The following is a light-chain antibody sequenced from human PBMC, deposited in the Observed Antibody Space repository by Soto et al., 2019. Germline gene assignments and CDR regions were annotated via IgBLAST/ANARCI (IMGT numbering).Light chain of an antibody. CDR1: QSVSSY. J-gene: IGKJ3*01. Sequence: EIVLTQSPATLSLSPGERATLSCRASQSVSSYLAGYQQKPGQAPRLLIYDASNRATGIPARFSGSGSGTDFTLTISSVEPEEFAVYYCQQRSNWPLTFGPGTKVDIK. V-gene: IGKV3-11*01. CDR2: DAS. CDR3: QQRSNWPLT.